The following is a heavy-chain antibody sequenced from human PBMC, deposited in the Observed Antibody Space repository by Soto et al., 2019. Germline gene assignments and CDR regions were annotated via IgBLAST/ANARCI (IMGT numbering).Heavy chain of an antibody. CDR1: GDFFTSYG. V-gene: IGHV1-18*04. Sequence: ASVEVSCKASGDFFTSYGIRWVRPAPGQGLEWMGWISPSNGNTKYEQNFQGRVTMTTDTSTYTAYMELRSLRSDDPPVYYCERDCGSDLSAPGAVFDCWGQGTPVTGSS. D-gene: IGHD2-21*02. CDR3: ERDCGSDLSAPGAVFDC. J-gene: IGHJ4*02. CDR2: ISPSNGNT.